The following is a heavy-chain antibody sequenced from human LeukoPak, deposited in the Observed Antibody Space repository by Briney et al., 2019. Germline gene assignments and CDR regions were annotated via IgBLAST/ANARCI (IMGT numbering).Heavy chain of an antibody. V-gene: IGHV3-21*01. D-gene: IGHD2-2*01. CDR2: IFSRSESI. J-gene: IGHJ4*02. Sequence: GGSLRLSCAASGFTFGAYTMNWVRQAPGKGLEWVSCIFSRSESIFYADSVKGRFTISRDNAKNSLNLQMDSLRAEDTAVYYCARDFLHSSTSRPFDYWGQGTLVTVSS. CDR1: GFTFGAYT. CDR3: ARDFLHSSTSRPFDY.